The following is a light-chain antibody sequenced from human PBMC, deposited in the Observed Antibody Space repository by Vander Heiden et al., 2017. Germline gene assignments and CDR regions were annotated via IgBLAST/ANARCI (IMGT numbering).Light chain of an antibody. CDR2: EVT. V-gene: IGLV2-8*01. CDR1: STDVGGYNY. CDR3: TSYAGSDTLV. J-gene: IGLJ2*01. Sequence: QSALTQPPSASASPGQSVTISCTGTSTDVGGYNYFSWYQHHPGKAPMLMIYEVTKRPSGVPARFSGSKSGNTASPTVSGPQADDEADYYGTSYAGSDTLVFGGGTKLTVL.